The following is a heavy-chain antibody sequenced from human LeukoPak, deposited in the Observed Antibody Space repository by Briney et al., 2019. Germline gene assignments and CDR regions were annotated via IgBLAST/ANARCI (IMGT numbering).Heavy chain of an antibody. Sequence: GGSLRLSCAASGFTFSRSAMHWVRQAPGKGLEWVSYISSSGSTIYYADSVKGRFTISRDNAKNSLYLQMNSLRAEDTAVYYCAELGITMIGGVWGKGTTVTNSS. CDR2: ISSSGSTI. J-gene: IGHJ6*04. CDR1: GFTFSRSA. D-gene: IGHD3-10*02. V-gene: IGHV3-48*03. CDR3: AELGITMIGGV.